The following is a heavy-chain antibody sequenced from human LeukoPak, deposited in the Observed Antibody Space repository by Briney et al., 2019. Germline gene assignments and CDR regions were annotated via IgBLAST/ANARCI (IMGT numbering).Heavy chain of an antibody. V-gene: IGHV3-66*01. CDR3: ATGILAASKY. CDR1: GFTVSNNY. Sequence: GGSLRLSCAASGFTVSNNYMTWVRQAPWKGLEWVSLIYSGGRTYYADSVKGRFTISRDNSKNTVSLQMNSLRAEDTAAYYCATGILAASKYWGQGTLVTVSS. J-gene: IGHJ4*02. D-gene: IGHD6-13*01. CDR2: IYSGGRT.